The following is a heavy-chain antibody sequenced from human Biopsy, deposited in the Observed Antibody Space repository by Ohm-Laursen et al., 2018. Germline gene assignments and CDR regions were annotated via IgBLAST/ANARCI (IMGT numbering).Heavy chain of an antibody. CDR3: ATKLTGYFHH. CDR1: GGTFSNYG. Sequence: SVKVSCKTPGGTFSNYGVNWVRQAPGQGLEWLGGNIPILGTGNYAQKFQDRVTVAADTSTSTATMELRSLRSDDTAVYYCATKLTGYFHHWGQGTLAIVSS. V-gene: IGHV1-69*06. J-gene: IGHJ1*01. D-gene: IGHD3-9*01. CDR2: NIPILGTG.